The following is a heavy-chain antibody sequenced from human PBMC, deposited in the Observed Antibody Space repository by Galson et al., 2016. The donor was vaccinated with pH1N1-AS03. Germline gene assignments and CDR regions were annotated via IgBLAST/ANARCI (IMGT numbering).Heavy chain of an antibody. CDR3: ARESPLNYYLDL. J-gene: IGHJ2*01. Sequence: SLRLSCAASGFTINNNYMSWVRQAPGKGLEWVSVIYGGGDTFYADSVKGRFTISRDNAKNSLYLQMNSLRDEDRAVYYCARESPLNYYLDLWGRGTLVTVSS. CDR2: IYGGGDT. CDR1: GFTINNNY. V-gene: IGHV3-53*01. D-gene: IGHD1-7*01.